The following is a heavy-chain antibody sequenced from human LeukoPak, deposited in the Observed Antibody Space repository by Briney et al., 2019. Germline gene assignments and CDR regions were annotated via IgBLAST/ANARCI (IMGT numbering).Heavy chain of an antibody. Sequence: PSETLSLTCAVYGGSISGYYWSWIRQPPGKGLEWVGEIHYSGATSYNPSLKSRATISIETSKNQVSLKLSSVTAADTAVYYCTRGNILSGYCFDFWAREPWSPSPQ. J-gene: IGHJ4*02. V-gene: IGHV4-34*01. CDR1: GGSISGYY. CDR3: TRGNILSGYCFDF. D-gene: IGHD3-9*01. CDR2: IHYSGAT.